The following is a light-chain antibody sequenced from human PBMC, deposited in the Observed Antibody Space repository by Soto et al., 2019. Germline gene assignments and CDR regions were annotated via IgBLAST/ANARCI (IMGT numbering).Light chain of an antibody. CDR3: CSYGSSTTYV. J-gene: IGLJ1*01. CDR1: SSDVGGYDL. V-gene: IGLV2-23*02. CDR2: DVS. Sequence: QAVVTQPASVSGSPGQSITISCTGTSSDVGGYDLVSWYQQHPGRAPNLMIYDVSRRPSGVSNRFSGSKSGNTASLTISGLRAEDEADYYCCSYGSSTTYVFGTGTKVTV.